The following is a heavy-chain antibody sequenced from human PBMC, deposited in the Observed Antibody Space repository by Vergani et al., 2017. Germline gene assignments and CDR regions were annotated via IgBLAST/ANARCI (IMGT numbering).Heavy chain of an antibody. Sequence: QVQLVQSGAEVKKPGASVKVSCKASGYTFTSYGISWVRQAPGQGLEWMGWISAYNGNTNCAQKLQGRVTMTTDTSTSTTYMKLRSLRSDDTAVYDVARTPMDIVVVPAAMGEPPPFMDLWGRGTTVTVSS. CDR2: ISAYNGNT. J-gene: IGHJ6*03. CDR3: ARTPMDIVVVPAAMGEPPPFMDL. V-gene: IGHV1-18*01. D-gene: IGHD2-2*03. CDR1: GYTFTSYG.